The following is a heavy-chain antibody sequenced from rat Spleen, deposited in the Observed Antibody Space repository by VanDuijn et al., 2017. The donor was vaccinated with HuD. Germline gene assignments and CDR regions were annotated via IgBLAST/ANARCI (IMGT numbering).Heavy chain of an antibody. CDR2: IWGDGST. V-gene: IGHV2-47*01. Sequence: QVQLKESGPGLVQASQTLSLTCTVSGFSLTSYHVSWVRQPPGKGLEWMGVIWGDGSTAYNSAIKSRLSISRDTSKSQVFLKMNSLQTEDTAMYFCASGILDFWGQGVMVTVSS. CDR1: GFSLTSYH. J-gene: IGHJ2*01. CDR3: ASGILDF. D-gene: IGHD1-4*01.